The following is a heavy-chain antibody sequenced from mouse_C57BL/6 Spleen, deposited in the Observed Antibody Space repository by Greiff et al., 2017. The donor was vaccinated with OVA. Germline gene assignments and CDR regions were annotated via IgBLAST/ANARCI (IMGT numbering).Heavy chain of an antibody. CDR1: GFSLTSYG. J-gene: IGHJ4*01. Sequence: QVQLQQSGPGLVQPSQRLSITCTVSGFSLTSYGVHWVRQSPGKGLEWLGVIWRGGSTDYNAAFMSRLSITKDNSKSQVFFKMNSLQADDTAIYYCAKSLLGSYAMDYWGQGTSVTVSS. CDR3: AKSLLGSYAMDY. D-gene: IGHD4-1*01. V-gene: IGHV2-5*01. CDR2: IWRGGST.